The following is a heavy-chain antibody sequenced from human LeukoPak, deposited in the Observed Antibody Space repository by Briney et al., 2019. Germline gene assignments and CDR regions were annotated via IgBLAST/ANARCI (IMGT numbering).Heavy chain of an antibody. CDR1: GGSISSYSYY. CDR2: IYYSGST. Sequence: SETLSLTCTVSGGSISSYSYYWGWIRQPPGKGLEWIGSIYYSGSTYNNPSLESRVTMSVDTSKNQFSLKLISVTAADTAVYYCARGDSGSFSQFDCWGQGTLVTVSS. J-gene: IGHJ4*02. V-gene: IGHV4-39*07. D-gene: IGHD1-26*01. CDR3: ARGDSGSFSQFDC.